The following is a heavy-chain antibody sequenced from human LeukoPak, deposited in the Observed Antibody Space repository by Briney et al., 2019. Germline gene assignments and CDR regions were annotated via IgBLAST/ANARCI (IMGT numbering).Heavy chain of an antibody. Sequence: GGSLRLSCAASGFTFSSYDMHWVRQAPGKGLEWVSAIGTAGDTYYPGSVKGRFTISRENAKNSLYLQMNSLRAGDTAVYYCARSEGLRYFDWLPPRTDYGMDVWGQGTTVTVSS. D-gene: IGHD3-9*01. CDR3: ARSEGLRYFDWLPPRTDYGMDV. CDR2: IGTAGDT. V-gene: IGHV3-13*01. J-gene: IGHJ6*02. CDR1: GFTFSSYD.